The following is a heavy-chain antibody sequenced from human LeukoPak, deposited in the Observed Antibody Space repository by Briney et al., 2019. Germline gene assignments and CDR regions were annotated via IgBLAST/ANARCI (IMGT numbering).Heavy chain of an antibody. CDR3: AGGPGLAMGKGYFYY. J-gene: IGHJ4*02. Sequence: PGKSLRLSRAASGFTFSNYAMHWVRQAPGKGLEWVAATSHDEGNKYYADSVKGRFTISRDNSRNTLYLEVNSLRTDDTAVYYCAGGPGLAMGKGYFYYCGQGTLVTVSS. D-gene: IGHD5-18*01. CDR2: TSHDEGNK. V-gene: IGHV3-30-3*01. CDR1: GFTFSNYA.